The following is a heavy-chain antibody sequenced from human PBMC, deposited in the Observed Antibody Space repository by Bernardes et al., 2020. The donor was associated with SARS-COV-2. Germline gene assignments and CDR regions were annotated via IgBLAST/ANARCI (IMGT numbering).Heavy chain of an antibody. CDR3: ARTTTVTPGYHYYFDY. CDR1: GFTFSDHY. V-gene: IGHV3-72*01. CDR2: ARDKAHSHTT. Sequence: GGSLRLSCAASGFTFSDHYMDWVRQAPGKGLEWVARARDKAHSHTTEHAASVKGRFTISRDDSQNSLYLQMSSLKTEDTAVYYCARTTTVTPGYHYYFDYWGQGTLVTVSS. D-gene: IGHD4-17*01. J-gene: IGHJ4*02.